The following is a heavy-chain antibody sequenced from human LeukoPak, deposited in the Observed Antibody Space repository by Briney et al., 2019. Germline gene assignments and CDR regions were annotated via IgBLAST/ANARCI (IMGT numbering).Heavy chain of an antibody. CDR3: AKVPEGGYDLYYFDY. CDR1: GFTFSNYA. J-gene: IGHJ4*02. Sequence: PGGSLRLSCAASGFTFSNYAMSWVRQAPGKGMEWVSAISGGSGTTYFADSVRGRFTISRDNSKNTLYLQMNSLRAEDTAVYYCAKVPEGGYDLYYFDYGGQGALVTVSS. D-gene: IGHD5-12*01. V-gene: IGHV3-23*01. CDR2: ISGGSGTT.